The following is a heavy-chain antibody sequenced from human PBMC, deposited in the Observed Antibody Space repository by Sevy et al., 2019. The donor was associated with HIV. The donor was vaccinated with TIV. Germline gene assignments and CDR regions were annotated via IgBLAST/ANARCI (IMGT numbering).Heavy chain of an antibody. CDR3: ARDGGYSGYDKGFDY. Sequence: ASVKVSCKASVDTFISYGISWVRQAPGQGLERMGLIRIYNGYTNYAKKFQGRIALTTDTSTTTAYMELRGLRSDDTAVYYCARDGGYSGYDKGFDYWGQGTLVTVSS. CDR2: IRIYNGYT. CDR1: VDTFISYG. J-gene: IGHJ4*02. V-gene: IGHV1-18*01. D-gene: IGHD5-12*01.